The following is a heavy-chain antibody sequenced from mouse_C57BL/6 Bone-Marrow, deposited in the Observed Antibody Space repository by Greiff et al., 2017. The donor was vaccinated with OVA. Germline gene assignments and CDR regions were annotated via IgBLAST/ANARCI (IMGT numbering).Heavy chain of an antibody. CDR2: IYPRDGST. CDR1: GYTFTSYD. CDR3: ARSGYYYFDY. D-gene: IGHD3-1*01. V-gene: IGHV1-85*01. J-gene: IGHJ2*01. Sequence: QVQLQQSGPELVKPGASVKLSCKASGYTFTSYDINWVKQRPGKGLEWIGWIYPRDGSTKYNEKFKGKATVTVDTSSSTAYMELYSLTSEDSAVYFCARSGYYYFDYWGQGTTLTVSS.